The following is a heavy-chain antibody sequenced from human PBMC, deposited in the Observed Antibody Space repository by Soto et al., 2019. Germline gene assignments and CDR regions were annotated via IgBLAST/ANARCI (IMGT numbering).Heavy chain of an antibody. V-gene: IGHV1-18*01. CDR1: GYTFTSYG. CDR3: ARGRYGDY. D-gene: IGHD1-1*01. CDR2: ISAHNDNK. Sequence: QVHLVQSGAEVRKPGASVKVSCKGSGYTFTSYGIAWVRQAPGQGLEWMGWISAHNDNKNYAQKHQRRVTVTRDTSTSTAYMELRNLKSDDTAVYYCARGRYGDYWGQGALVTVSS. J-gene: IGHJ4*02.